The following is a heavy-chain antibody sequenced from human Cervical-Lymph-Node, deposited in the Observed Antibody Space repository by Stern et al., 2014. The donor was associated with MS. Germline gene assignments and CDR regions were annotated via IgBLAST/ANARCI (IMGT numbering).Heavy chain of an antibody. CDR3: AKTMVRGVSYYYGMDV. CDR2: ISYDGSNK. CDR1: GFTFSSYG. V-gene: IGHV3-30*18. D-gene: IGHD3-10*01. Sequence: DQLVESGGGVVQPGRSLRLSCAASGFTFSSYGMHWVRQAPGKGLEWVAVISYDGSNKYYADSVKGRITISRDNSKNTLNLQMNSLKAEDTAVYYCAKTMVRGVSYYYGMDVWGQGTTVTVSS. J-gene: IGHJ6*02.